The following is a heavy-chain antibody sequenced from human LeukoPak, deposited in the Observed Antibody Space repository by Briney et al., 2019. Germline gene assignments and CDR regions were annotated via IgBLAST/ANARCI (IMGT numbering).Heavy chain of an antibody. CDR1: GFSVSSYG. CDR3: ASGGVEGNDY. CDR2: IYSGGST. V-gene: IGHV3-66*01. D-gene: IGHD5-24*01. Sequence: GGSLRLSCAVSGFSVSSYGMSWVRQAPGKGLEWVSVIYSGGSTYYADSVKGRFTISRDNSKNTLYLQMNSLRAEDTAVYYCASGGVEGNDYWGQGTLVTVSS. J-gene: IGHJ4*02.